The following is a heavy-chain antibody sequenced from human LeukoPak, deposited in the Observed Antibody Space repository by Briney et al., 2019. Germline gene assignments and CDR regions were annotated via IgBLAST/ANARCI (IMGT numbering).Heavy chain of an antibody. V-gene: IGHV3-48*02. Sequence: GGSLRLTCAASGFILSPHSMNWIRQAPGKGLEWVAYISSGGSAIYYADSVKGRFTISRDNAKNSLYLQMNSLRDEDTDVYYFPRDAVDAFDIWGQGTMVTVSS. CDR3: PRDAVDAFDI. CDR1: GFILSPHS. J-gene: IGHJ3*02. CDR2: ISSGGSAI.